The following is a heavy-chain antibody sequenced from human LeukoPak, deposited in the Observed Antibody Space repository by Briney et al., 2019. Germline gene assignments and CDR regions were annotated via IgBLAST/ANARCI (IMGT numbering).Heavy chain of an antibody. J-gene: IGHJ1*01. Sequence: GRSLRLSCAASGFTSNSYSMSWVRQAPGKGLEWVANIKQDGNEKYYVDSVKGRFTISRDNTKNSLYLQMNSLRVEDTALYYCAASQHRTRDFQHWGQGTLVTVSS. CDR3: AASQHRTRDFQH. V-gene: IGHV3-7*01. CDR2: IKQDGNEK. CDR1: GFTSNSYS. D-gene: IGHD2-2*01.